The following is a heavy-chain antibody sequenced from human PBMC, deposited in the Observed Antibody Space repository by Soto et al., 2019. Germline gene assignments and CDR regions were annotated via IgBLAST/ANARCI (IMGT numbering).Heavy chain of an antibody. V-gene: IGHV4-39*01. D-gene: IGHD6-19*01. CDR1: GGSISSSSYY. Sequence: QLQLQESGPGLVKPSETLSLTCTVSGGSISSSSYYWGWIRQPPGKGLEWIGSIYYCGSTYYNPSLHIRVTISVDTSMNQFSLKLSPVTAADTAVYYCARHHFSQWLVLGAFDIWGQGTMVTVSS. CDR3: ARHHFSQWLVLGAFDI. CDR2: IYYCGST. J-gene: IGHJ3*02.